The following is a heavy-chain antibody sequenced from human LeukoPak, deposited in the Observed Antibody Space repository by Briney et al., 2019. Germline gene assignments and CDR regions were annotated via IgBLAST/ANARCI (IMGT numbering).Heavy chain of an antibody. CDR3: ATMGPIVVVPAASQVYHNWFDP. Sequence: GGSLRLSYAASGFTFSSYSMNWVRQAPGKGLEWVSSISSSSSYIYYADSVKGRFTISRDNAKNSLYLQMNSLRAEDTAVYYCATMGPIVVVPAASQVYHNWFDPWGQGTLVTVSS. V-gene: IGHV3-21*01. CDR1: GFTFSSYS. D-gene: IGHD2-2*01. J-gene: IGHJ5*02. CDR2: ISSSSSYI.